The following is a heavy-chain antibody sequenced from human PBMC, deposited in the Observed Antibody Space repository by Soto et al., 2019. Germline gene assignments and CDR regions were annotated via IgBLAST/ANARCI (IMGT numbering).Heavy chain of an antibody. Sequence: QVQLVESGGGVVQPGRSQRLSCAASGFTFSSYAMHWVRQAPGKGLEWVAVISYDGSNKYYADSVKGRFTISRDNSKNTLYLQMNSLRAEDTAVYYCAREGYYYDSSGYYDYWGQGTLVTVSS. D-gene: IGHD3-22*01. CDR1: GFTFSSYA. CDR2: ISYDGSNK. CDR3: AREGYYYDSSGYYDY. J-gene: IGHJ4*02. V-gene: IGHV3-30-3*01.